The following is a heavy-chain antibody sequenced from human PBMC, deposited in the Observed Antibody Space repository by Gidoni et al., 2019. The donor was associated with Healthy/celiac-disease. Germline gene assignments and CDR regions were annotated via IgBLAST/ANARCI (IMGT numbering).Heavy chain of an antibody. Sequence: QVQLVESGGGVVQPGRSLRLSCAASGFTFSSYGMHWVRQAPGKGLEWVAVIWYDGSNKYYADSVKGRLTISRDNSKNTLYLQMNSLRAEDTAVYYCARDVRDYYGSGSYVYWGQGTLVTVSS. J-gene: IGHJ4*02. CDR1: GFTFSSYG. V-gene: IGHV3-33*01. CDR3: ARDVRDYYGSGSYVY. D-gene: IGHD3-10*01. CDR2: IWYDGSNK.